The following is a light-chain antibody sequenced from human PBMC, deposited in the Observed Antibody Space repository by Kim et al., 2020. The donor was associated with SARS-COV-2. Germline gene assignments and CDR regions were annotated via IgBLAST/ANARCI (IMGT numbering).Light chain of an antibody. CDR1: SIEKKN. V-gene: IGLV3-9*01. Sequence: VSGALGQTTRIICGGNSIEKKNVHWYQRKAGQDPVLVMYRDINRHSGIPERFSGSNSGNAATLTISTAQAGDEGDYYCQGWDTTAVFGGGTQLTVL. J-gene: IGLJ2*01. CDR2: RDI. CDR3: QGWDTTAV.